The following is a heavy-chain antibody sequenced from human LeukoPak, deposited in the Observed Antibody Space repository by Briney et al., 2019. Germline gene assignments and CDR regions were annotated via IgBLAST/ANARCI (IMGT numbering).Heavy chain of an antibody. CDR2: MPYDENVADKGTP. D-gene: IGHD3-3*01. CDR1: GDSISNSGWS. J-gene: IGHJ5*01. V-gene: IGHV4-39*01. Sequence: PSEALSLTCIVSGDSISNSGWSWGWIRQPPGKGLEWIGTMPYDENVADKGTPSYNPSLRSRVTISADTSKNQLSLKVNSVTAADTASYYCERLTLTGVGGRGWFDSWGHGTLVIVSS. CDR3: ERLTLTGVGGRGWFDS.